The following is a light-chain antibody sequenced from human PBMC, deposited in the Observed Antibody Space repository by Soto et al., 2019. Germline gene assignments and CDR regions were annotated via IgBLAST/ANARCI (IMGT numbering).Light chain of an antibody. J-gene: IGLJ2*01. CDR3: RSYTSRSTYVI. V-gene: IGLV2-18*02. Sequence: SALTQPPSVSGSPGQSVTISCTGTSSDVGRYNRVSWYQQPPGTAPKLMIYEVSNRPSGVPDRFSGSKSGITASLTISGLQAEDEADYYCRSYTSRSTYVIFGGGTKLTVL. CDR1: SSDVGRYNR. CDR2: EVS.